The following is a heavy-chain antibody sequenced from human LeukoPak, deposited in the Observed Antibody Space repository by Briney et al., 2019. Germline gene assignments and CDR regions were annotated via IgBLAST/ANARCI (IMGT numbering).Heavy chain of an antibody. V-gene: IGHV3-23*01. J-gene: IGHJ4*02. CDR3: AKAFGTNGYFQLPIDF. CDR1: GFTFSNNA. D-gene: IGHD2-8*01. CDR2: ITGTTATGDPP. Sequence: GGSLRLSCAASGFTFSNNAMTWVRQTPGKGLECVSAITGTTATGDPPYYADSVKGRFTISRDNSRNTLYLQLNDLRAEDTAIYYCAKAFGTNGYFQLPIDFWGQGTLVTVSS.